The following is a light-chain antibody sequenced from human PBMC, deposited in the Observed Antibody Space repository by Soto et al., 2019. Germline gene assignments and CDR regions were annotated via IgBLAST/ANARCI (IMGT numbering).Light chain of an antibody. CDR1: QGISNY. J-gene: IGKJ4*01. CDR3: QKYNSTFLT. V-gene: IGKV1-27*01. Sequence: DIQMTQSPSSLSASVGDRVTITCRASQGISNYLAWYQQKPAKVPKLLIYAASTLQAGVPSRFSGSGSATDITLTISSLKAADLAAYDGQKYNSTFLTFGGGTKVEIK. CDR2: AAS.